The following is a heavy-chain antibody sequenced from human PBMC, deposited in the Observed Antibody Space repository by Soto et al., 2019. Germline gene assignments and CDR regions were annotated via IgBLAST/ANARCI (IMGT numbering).Heavy chain of an antibody. J-gene: IGHJ2*01. CDR3: ARTEEGDTPRTHWYFDL. D-gene: IGHD5-18*01. V-gene: IGHV3-53*02. Sequence: EVQLVETGGALIQPGGSLRLSCAASGFPVNATYLSWVRQAPGKGLEWLSVLYADGSTYYIDSVKGRFRISRDSSKNTLYLQMDSLRADDTAMYFCARTEEGDTPRTHWYFDLWGRGTLVTVSS. CDR2: LYADGST. CDR1: GFPVNATY.